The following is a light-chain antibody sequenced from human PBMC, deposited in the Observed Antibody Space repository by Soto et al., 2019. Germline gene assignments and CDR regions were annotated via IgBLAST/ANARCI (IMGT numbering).Light chain of an antibody. CDR2: GAS. CDR1: QSISSSY. CDR3: QRYGHSPAVT. J-gene: IGKJ4*02. V-gene: IGKV3-20*01. Sequence: EIVLTQSPGTLSLSPGERATLSCRASQSISSSYLAWYQQKLGQAPRLLIFGASSRATGIPDRFSGSGSGTDFTPTISRLEPDDLAVYYCQRYGHSPAVTFGGGTKVEIK.